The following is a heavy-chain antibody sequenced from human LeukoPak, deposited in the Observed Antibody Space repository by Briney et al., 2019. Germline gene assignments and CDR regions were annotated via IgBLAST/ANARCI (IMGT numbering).Heavy chain of an antibody. CDR1: GDSFSFADYY. V-gene: IGHV4-61*02. D-gene: IGHD2-8*02. CDR3: AKGSGPPWFDP. J-gene: IGHJ5*02. Sequence: TSETLSLTCTVSGDSFSFADYYWSWIRQPAGKGLEWIGRISTSGSTNYNPSLKSRVTISLDKSKNQFSLKLSSATAADTAVYYCAKGSGPPWFDPWGQGTLVTVSP. CDR2: ISTSGST.